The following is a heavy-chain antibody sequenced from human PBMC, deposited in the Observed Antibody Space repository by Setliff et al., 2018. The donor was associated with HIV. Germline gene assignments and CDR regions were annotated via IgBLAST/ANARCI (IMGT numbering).Heavy chain of an antibody. CDR2: LSYDGDNY. D-gene: IGHD6-19*01. V-gene: IGHV3-30*19. CDR3: ARPKRGGQWLVPIDY. Sequence: GGSLRLSCAASGFTFNNAWMHWVRQPPGKGLEWVAVLSYDGDNYYYADSVRGRFTISRDNSKNTLYLQMNSLRAEDTAVYYCARPKRGGQWLVPIDYWGQGTLVTVSS. J-gene: IGHJ4*02. CDR1: GFTFNNAW.